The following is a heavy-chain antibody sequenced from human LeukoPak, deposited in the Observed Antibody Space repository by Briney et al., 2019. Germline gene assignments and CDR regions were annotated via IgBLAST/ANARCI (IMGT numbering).Heavy chain of an antibody. V-gene: IGHV4-39*01. CDR1: GASISSSTYY. D-gene: IGHD3-10*01. CDR3: ARHGRSVRGVIIDY. J-gene: IGHJ4*02. Sequence: SETLSLTCSVSGASISSSTYYWGWIRQPPGKGLEWIGSIYYSGSTYYNPSLKSRVTISVDTSKNQFSLKLSSVTAADTAVYYRARHGRSVRGVIIDYWGQGTLVTVSS. CDR2: IYYSGST.